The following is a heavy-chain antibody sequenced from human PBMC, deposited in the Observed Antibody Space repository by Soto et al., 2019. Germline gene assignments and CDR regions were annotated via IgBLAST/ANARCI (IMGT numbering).Heavy chain of an antibody. V-gene: IGHV1-8*02. CDR1: GYTFTSYA. CDR2: MNPNSGNT. Sequence: GASVKVSCKASGYTFTSYAMHWVRQATGQGLEWMGWMNPNSGNTGYAQKFQGRVTMTRNTSISTAYMELSSLRSEDTAVYYCARGDIVVDYYYYGMDVWGQGTTVTVSS. D-gene: IGHD5-12*01. J-gene: IGHJ6*02. CDR3: ARGDIVVDYYYYGMDV.